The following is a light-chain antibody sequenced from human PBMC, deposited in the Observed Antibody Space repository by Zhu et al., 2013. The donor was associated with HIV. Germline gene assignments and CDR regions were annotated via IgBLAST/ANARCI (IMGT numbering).Light chain of an antibody. CDR2: RNG. Sequence: QSVLTQPPSASGTPGQRVTISCSGSSSNMRTNFIYWYQHLPGTAPRLLIYRNGQRPPGVPDRFSGSKSGTSASLAISGLRSEDEADYYCAMWDERLDGPVEFGGGTKLTVL. CDR1: SSNMRTNF. CDR3: AMWDERLDGPVE. V-gene: IGLV1-47*01. J-gene: IGLJ2*01.